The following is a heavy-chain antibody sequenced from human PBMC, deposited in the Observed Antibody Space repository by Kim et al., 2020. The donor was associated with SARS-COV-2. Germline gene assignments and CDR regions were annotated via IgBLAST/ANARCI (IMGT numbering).Heavy chain of an antibody. Sequence: YNPSLKSRGTISVDTSKNQFSLNLSSVTAADTAVYYCASQVVTPNNLFDPWGQGTLVTVSS. J-gene: IGHJ5*02. V-gene: IGHV4-59*08. D-gene: IGHD2-21*02. CDR3: ASQVVTPNNLFDP.